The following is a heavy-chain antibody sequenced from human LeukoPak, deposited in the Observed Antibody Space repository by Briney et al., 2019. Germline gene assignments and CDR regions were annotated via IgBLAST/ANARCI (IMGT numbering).Heavy chain of an antibody. CDR1: GFTFSSYA. D-gene: IGHD2-2*01. Sequence: GGSLRLSCAASGFTFSSYAMSWVRQAPGKGLKWVSAISGSGGSTYYADSVKGRFTISRDNSKNTLYLQMNSLRAEDTAVYYCAKDNAYQLPLTWFDPWGQGTLVTVSS. J-gene: IGHJ5*02. V-gene: IGHV3-23*01. CDR2: ISGSGGST. CDR3: AKDNAYQLPLTWFDP.